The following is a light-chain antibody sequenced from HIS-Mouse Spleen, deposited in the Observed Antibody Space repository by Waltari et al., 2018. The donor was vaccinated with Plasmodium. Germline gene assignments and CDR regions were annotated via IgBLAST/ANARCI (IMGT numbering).Light chain of an antibody. V-gene: IGLV3-9*01. CDR2: RDS. CDR1: NIGRKN. J-gene: IGLJ2*01. Sequence: SYELTQPLSVSVALGQTARIPCGGNNIGRKNVHWYQQKPGQAPVLVIYRDSNRPSGIPERFSGSNSGNTATLTISRAQAGDEADYYCQVWDSSTVVFGGGTKLTVL. CDR3: QVWDSSTVV.